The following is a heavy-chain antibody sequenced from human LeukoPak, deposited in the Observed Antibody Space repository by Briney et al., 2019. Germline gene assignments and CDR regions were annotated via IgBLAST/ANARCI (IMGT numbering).Heavy chain of an antibody. CDR2: IYSGGST. Sequence: TGGSLRLSCAASGFTVSSNYMSWVRQAPGKGLEWVSVIYSGGSTYYADSVKGRFTISRDNSKNTPYLQMNSLRAEDTAVYYCAREIIQLPGYFDYWGQGTLVTVSS. CDR1: GFTVSSNY. CDR3: AREIIQLPGYFDY. J-gene: IGHJ4*02. D-gene: IGHD5-18*01. V-gene: IGHV3-53*01.